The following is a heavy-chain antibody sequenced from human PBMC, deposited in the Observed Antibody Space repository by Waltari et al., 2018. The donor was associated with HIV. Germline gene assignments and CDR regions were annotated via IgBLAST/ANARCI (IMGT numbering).Heavy chain of an antibody. CDR1: GFSVSSYW. D-gene: IGHD3-10*01. CDR2: INIDGSRI. V-gene: IGHV3-74*01. J-gene: IGHJ4*02. Sequence: EVQLVQSGGGLIKPGGSLRIPCAASGFSVSSYWMHWVRQTPGKGLVWVSRINIDGSRIDYADSVRGRFTISRDSAKNTLSLQMNSLTEEDTAVYYCSRDTFGEYDYWGQGTLVTVSS. CDR3: SRDTFGEYDY.